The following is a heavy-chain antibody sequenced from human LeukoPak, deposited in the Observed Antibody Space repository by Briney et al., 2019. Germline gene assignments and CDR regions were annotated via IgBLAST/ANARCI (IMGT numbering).Heavy chain of an antibody. V-gene: IGHV1-8*01. Sequence: ASVKVSCKASGYTFTSYDINWVRQATGQGLEWMGWMNPNSGNTGYAQKFQGRVTMTRNTSISTAYMELSSLRSEDTAVYYCARVGGVGATGYYYYYMDVWGKGTTVTVSS. D-gene: IGHD1-26*01. CDR3: ARVGGVGATGYYYYYMDV. CDR2: MNPNSGNT. CDR1: GYTFTSYD. J-gene: IGHJ6*03.